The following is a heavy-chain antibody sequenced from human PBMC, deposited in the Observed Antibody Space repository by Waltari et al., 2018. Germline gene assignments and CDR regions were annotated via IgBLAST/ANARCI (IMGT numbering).Heavy chain of an antibody. CDR1: GGSISSHY. CDR3: ARGLVLRYYGMDV. CDR2: IYYSGST. J-gene: IGHJ6*02. Sequence: QVQLQESGPGLVKPSETLSLTCTVSGGSISSHYWSWIRQPPGKGLEWIGYIYYSGSTNSSPSLKSRVTISVDTSKNQFSLKLSSVTAADTAVYYCARGLVLRYYGMDVWGQGPTVTVSS. V-gene: IGHV4-59*11. D-gene: IGHD6-19*01.